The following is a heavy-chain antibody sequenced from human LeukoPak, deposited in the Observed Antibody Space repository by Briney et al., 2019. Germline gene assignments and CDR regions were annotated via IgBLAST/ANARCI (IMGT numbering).Heavy chain of an antibody. CDR3: ARVEWSHGAEYFEH. CDR2: IYSADST. CDR1: GFSVIDNY. V-gene: IGHV3-66*01. Sequence: GGSLRLSCAASGFSVIDNYMTWVRQAPGKGLEWVSVIYSADSTHYTDSVKDRFIISRDYSKNTLYLQMNSLRVDDTAVYYCARVEWSHGAEYFEHWGQGTLVTVSS. D-gene: IGHD3-3*01. J-gene: IGHJ1*01.